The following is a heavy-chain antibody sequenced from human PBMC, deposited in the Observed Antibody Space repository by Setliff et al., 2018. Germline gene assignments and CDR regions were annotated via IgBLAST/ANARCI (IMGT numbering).Heavy chain of an antibody. D-gene: IGHD3-22*01. CDR1: GYTFTGYY. CDR3: ARSYYYDSSAANWFDP. Sequence: ASVKVSCKASGYTFTGYYMHWVRQAPGQGLEWMGRINPNSGGTNYAQKFQGRVTMTRDTSISTAYMELSRLRSDDTAVYYCARSYYYDSSAANWFDPRGQGTLVTVSS. V-gene: IGHV1-2*06. CDR2: INPNSGGT. J-gene: IGHJ5*02.